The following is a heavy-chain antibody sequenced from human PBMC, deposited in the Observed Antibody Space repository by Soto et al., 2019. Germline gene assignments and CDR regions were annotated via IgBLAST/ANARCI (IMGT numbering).Heavy chain of an antibody. Sequence: SETLSLTCTVSGGSISSGGYYWSWIRQHPGKGLEWIGYIYYSGSTYYNPSLKSRVTISVDTSKNQFSLKLSSLRSEDTAVYYCARVRVRVIQLWAKPKEDYFDYWGQGTLVTVSS. CDR1: GGSISSGGYY. V-gene: IGHV4-31*03. D-gene: IGHD5-18*01. CDR2: IYYSGST. J-gene: IGHJ4*02. CDR3: ARVRVRVIQLWAKPKEDYFDY.